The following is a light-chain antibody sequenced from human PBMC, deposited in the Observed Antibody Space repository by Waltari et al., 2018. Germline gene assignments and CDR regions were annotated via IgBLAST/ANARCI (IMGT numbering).Light chain of an antibody. V-gene: IGKV1-5*03. CDR3: QQYHSYPWT. Sequence: DIQMTQSPSTMSASVGDRVTITCRASQSIRSWLAWYQQKPGKAPKLLIYQASSLESGVPSTFSGSGSGTDFSLTISSLETDDFATYYCQQYHSYPWTFGQGTKVEIK. CDR2: QAS. J-gene: IGKJ1*01. CDR1: QSIRSW.